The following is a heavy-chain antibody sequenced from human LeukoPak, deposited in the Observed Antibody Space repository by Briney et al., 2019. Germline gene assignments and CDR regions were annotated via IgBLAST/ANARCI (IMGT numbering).Heavy chain of an antibody. CDR1: GPIVNYY. CDR3: ATGPQYDY. Sequence: PSETLSLTCTVSGPIVNYYLSWIRQTPGKGPEWLGYIYHSGSTKYNSSLKRRVTMSVDTSSNQFSLNLKSVTAADTAVYYCATGPQYDYWGPGMLVTVSS. CDR2: IYHSGST. J-gene: IGHJ4*02. V-gene: IGHV4-59*01.